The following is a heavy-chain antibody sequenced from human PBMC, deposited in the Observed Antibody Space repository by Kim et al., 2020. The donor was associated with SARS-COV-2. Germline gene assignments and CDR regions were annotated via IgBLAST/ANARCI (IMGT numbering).Heavy chain of an antibody. J-gene: IGHJ5*02. CDR2: IYYSGST. Sequence: SETLSLTCTVSGGSISSYYWSWIRQPPGKGLEWIGYIYYSGSTNYNPSLKSRVTISVDTSKNQFSLKLSSVTAADTAVYYCARGLYDSSGSWGQGTLVTVSS. CDR1: GGSISSYY. V-gene: IGHV4-59*01. D-gene: IGHD3-22*01. CDR3: ARGLYDSSGS.